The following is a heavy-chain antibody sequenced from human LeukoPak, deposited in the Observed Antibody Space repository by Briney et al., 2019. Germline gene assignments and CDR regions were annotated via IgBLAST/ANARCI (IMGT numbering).Heavy chain of an antibody. V-gene: IGHV3-53*01. D-gene: IGHD1-26*01. CDR1: GFTGSHNY. CDR3: ARGVGSGSRLRAGDY. Sequence: PGGSLRLSCAASGFTGSHNYMSWVRQAPGKGLEWVSATHSSGGTYYADSVKGRFTISRDNSKNTLYLQMNSLRAEDTAVYYCARGVGSGSRLRAGDYWGQGTLVTVSS. CDR2: THSSGGT. J-gene: IGHJ4*02.